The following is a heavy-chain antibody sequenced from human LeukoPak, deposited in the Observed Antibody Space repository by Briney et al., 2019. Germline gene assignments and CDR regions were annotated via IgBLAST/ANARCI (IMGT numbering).Heavy chain of an antibody. CDR1: GFTFSDYS. Sequence: GGSLRLSCAASGFTFSDYSMNWVRQAPVKGLEWVSAISSSSTDIYYADSVKGRFTISRDNAKNSLYLQMSRLRAEDTAVYYCARDVPPCSAGSCASDYWGQGTQVTVSS. CDR2: ISSSSTDI. V-gene: IGHV3-21*01. J-gene: IGHJ4*02. CDR3: ARDVPPCSAGSCASDY. D-gene: IGHD2-15*01.